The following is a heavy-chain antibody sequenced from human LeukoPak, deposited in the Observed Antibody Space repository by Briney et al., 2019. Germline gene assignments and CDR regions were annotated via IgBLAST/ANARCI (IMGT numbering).Heavy chain of an antibody. V-gene: IGHV3-33*08. CDR1: GFTFSGSA. CDR3: ARAGGMDV. Sequence: GGSLRLSCAASGFTFSGSAMHWVRQASGKGLEWVAVIWYDGSNKYYADSVKGRFTISRDNSKNTLYLQMNSLRAEDTAVYYCARAGGMDVWGQGTTVTVSS. CDR2: IWYDGSNK. J-gene: IGHJ6*02.